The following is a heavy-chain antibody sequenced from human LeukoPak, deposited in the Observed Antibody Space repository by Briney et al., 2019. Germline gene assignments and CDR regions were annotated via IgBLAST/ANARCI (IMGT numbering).Heavy chain of an antibody. V-gene: IGHV1-2*02. Sequence: EASVKVSCKASGYTFTGYYMHWVRQAPGQGLEWMGWINPNSGGTNYAQKFQGRVTMTGDTSISTAYMELSRLRSDDTAVYYCARDLSLAVPVQGYWGQGTLVTVSS. CDR3: ARDLSLAVPVQGY. CDR2: INPNSGGT. D-gene: IGHD6-19*01. CDR1: GYTFTGYY. J-gene: IGHJ4*02.